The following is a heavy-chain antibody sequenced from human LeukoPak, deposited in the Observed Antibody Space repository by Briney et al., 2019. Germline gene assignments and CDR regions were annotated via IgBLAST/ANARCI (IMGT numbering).Heavy chain of an antibody. CDR1: GFSFSGSA. Sequence: GGSLRLSCAASGFSFSGSAMHWARQASGKGLEWVGLIRSKPHSYATAYAASVKGRFTLSRDDSENTAFLQMNSLRTEDTAVYYCTPVVGDVVFTNAYWGQGTLVTVSS. CDR2: IRSKPHSYAT. CDR3: TPVVGDVVFTNAY. J-gene: IGHJ4*02. V-gene: IGHV3-73*01. D-gene: IGHD2-21*01.